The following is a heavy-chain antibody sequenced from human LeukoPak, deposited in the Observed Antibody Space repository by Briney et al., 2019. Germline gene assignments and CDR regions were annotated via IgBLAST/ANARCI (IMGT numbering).Heavy chain of an antibody. V-gene: IGHV1-18*01. CDR3: ARVDPHCSGGSCYSHY. Sequence: ASVKVSCKASGYTFTSYGISWVRQAPGQGLEWMGWISAYNGNTNYAQKLQGRVTMTTGTSTSTAYMELRSLRSDDTAVYYCARVDPHCSGGSCYSHYWGQGTLVTVSS. D-gene: IGHD2-15*01. J-gene: IGHJ4*02. CDR1: GYTFTSYG. CDR2: ISAYNGNT.